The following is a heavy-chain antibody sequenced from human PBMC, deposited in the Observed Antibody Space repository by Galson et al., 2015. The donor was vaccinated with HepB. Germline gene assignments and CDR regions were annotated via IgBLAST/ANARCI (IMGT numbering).Heavy chain of an antibody. Sequence: SVKVSCKASGYSFTSYGINWVRQAPGQGLEWMGWISAYNGDTNYPQKFQGRVTMTTDTSTTTAYMELRSLTSDDTAMYYCARPIVGASTYYYYMDVWGKGTTVTVSS. J-gene: IGHJ6*03. CDR1: GYSFTSYG. V-gene: IGHV1-18*01. CDR2: ISAYNGDT. D-gene: IGHD1-26*01. CDR3: ARPIVGASTYYYYMDV.